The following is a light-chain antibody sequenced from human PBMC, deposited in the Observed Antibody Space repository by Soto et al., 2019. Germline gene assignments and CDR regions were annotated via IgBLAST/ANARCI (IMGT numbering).Light chain of an antibody. CDR3: QSYDSSNVV. Sequence: NFMLTQPNSVSESPGKTVTISCTRSSGSIASNYVHWYQQRPGSAPTTVIYDDNQRPSGVPDRFSGSIDSSSNSASLTISGLKTEDEADYYCQSYDSSNVVFGGGTKLTVL. V-gene: IGLV6-57*04. CDR2: DDN. J-gene: IGLJ2*01. CDR1: SGSIASNY.